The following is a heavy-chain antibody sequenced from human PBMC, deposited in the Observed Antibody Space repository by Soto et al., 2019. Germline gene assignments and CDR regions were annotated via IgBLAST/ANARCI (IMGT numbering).Heavy chain of an antibody. V-gene: IGHV3-7*01. CDR2: IKQDGSEK. CDR3: ARGTSYDFWSGYNHYFFDY. J-gene: IGHJ4*02. CDR1: GFTFSSYW. D-gene: IGHD3-3*01. Sequence: EVQLVESGGGLVQPGGSLRLSCAASGFTFSSYWMSWVRQAPGKWLEWVANIKQDGSEKYSVDSVKGRFTISRDNAKNSLYLQINSRRAEDTAVYYCARGTSYDFWSGYNHYFFDYWGQGALVTVSS.